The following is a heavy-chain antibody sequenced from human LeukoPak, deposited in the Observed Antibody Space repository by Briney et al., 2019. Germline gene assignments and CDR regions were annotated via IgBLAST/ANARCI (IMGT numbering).Heavy chain of an antibody. V-gene: IGHV3-7*01. CDR1: GFTFSSYW. Sequence: GGSLRLSCAASGFTFSSYWMSWVRQAPGKGLEWVANIKQDGSEKYYVDSVKGRFTISRDNAKNSLYLQKNSLRAEDTAVYYCARRKRTYYDILTGYSYYFDYWGQGTLVTVSS. CDR2: IKQDGSEK. D-gene: IGHD3-9*01. CDR3: ARRKRTYYDILTGYSYYFDY. J-gene: IGHJ4*02.